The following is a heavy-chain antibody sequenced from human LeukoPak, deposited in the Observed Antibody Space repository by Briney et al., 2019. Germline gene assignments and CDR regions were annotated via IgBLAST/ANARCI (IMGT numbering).Heavy chain of an antibody. J-gene: IGHJ4*02. D-gene: IGHD6-13*01. Sequence: PGGSLRLSCAASGFMLSSTWMHWVRQAPGKGLVWVSRINSDATSTSYADSVRGRFTISRDDAKNTMYLQMNSLRAEDTAMYYCVRGLPGYSSSWHAYWGQGTLVTVSS. V-gene: IGHV3-74*01. CDR3: VRGLPGYSSSWHAY. CDR1: GFMLSSTW. CDR2: INSDATST.